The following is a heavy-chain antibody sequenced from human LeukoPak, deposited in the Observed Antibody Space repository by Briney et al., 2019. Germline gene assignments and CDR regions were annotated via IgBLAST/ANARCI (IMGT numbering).Heavy chain of an antibody. J-gene: IGHJ4*02. Sequence: GGSLRLSCAASGFTFSSYEMNWVRQAPGKGLEWVSYISSSGSTIYYADSVKGRFTISRDNAKNSLDLQMNSLRADDTAVYFCVRDGPSKVPFDYWGPGILVTVSS. CDR2: ISSSGSTI. CDR1: GFTFSSYE. CDR3: VRDGPSKVPFDY. D-gene: IGHD4-11*01. V-gene: IGHV3-48*03.